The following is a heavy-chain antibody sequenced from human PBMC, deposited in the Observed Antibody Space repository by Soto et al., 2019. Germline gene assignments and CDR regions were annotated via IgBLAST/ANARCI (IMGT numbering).Heavy chain of an antibody. D-gene: IGHD6-6*01. CDR3: ARPEYSSSSYGMDV. Sequence: VSLRLSCAASGFTFSSYSMNWVRQAPGKGLEWVSYISSSSSTIYYADSVKGRFTISRDNAKNSLYLQMNSLRDEDTAVYYCARPEYSSSSYGMDVWGQGTAVTVSS. V-gene: IGHV3-48*02. CDR2: ISSSSSTI. CDR1: GFTFSSYS. J-gene: IGHJ6*02.